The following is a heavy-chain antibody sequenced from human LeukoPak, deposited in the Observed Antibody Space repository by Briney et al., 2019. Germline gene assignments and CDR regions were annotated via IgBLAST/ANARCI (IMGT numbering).Heavy chain of an antibody. CDR1: GYSISSGYY. V-gene: IGHV4-38-2*02. Sequence: PSETLSLTCTVSGYSISSGYYRGWIRQPPGKGLEWIGYIYYSGSTYYNPSLKSRVTISVDTSKNQFSLKLSSVTAADTAVYYCARESPTVGYWGQGTLVTVSS. CDR2: IYYSGST. J-gene: IGHJ4*02. D-gene: IGHD4-23*01. CDR3: ARESPTVGY.